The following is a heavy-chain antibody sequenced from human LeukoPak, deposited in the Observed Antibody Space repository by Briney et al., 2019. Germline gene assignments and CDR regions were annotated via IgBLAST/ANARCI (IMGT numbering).Heavy chain of an antibody. V-gene: IGHV3-23*01. J-gene: IGHJ4*02. D-gene: IGHD2-8*01. CDR1: GFTFGDDG. CDR3: AKNAAGIVLMIYAPLDS. CDR2: LSGSGGST. Sequence: GGSLRLSCTASGFTFGDDGMSWFRQAPGKGLEWVSTLSGSGGSTYYADSVKGRFTISGDESKNTLSLQMNSLRPEDTAVYYCAKNAAGIVLMIYAPLDSWGQGTLVTVSS.